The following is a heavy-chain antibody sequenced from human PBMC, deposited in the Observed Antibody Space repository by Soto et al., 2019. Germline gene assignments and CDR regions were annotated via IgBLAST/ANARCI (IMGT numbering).Heavy chain of an antibody. D-gene: IGHD2-15*01. J-gene: IGHJ6*02. CDR1: GLTFNSYA. V-gene: IGHV3-30*04. CDR2: IAYDESSK. Sequence: QVQLVQSGGGVVQPGGSLRLACVASGLTFNSYAMHWVRQAPGKGLEWVAVIAYDESSKYYIDSVRGRFTISRDNSKKTLVLEMISLRSEDTAVYFCAKGYCTSGSCLDYYGLEDWGQGTTVTVSS. CDR3: AKGYCTSGSCLDYYGLED.